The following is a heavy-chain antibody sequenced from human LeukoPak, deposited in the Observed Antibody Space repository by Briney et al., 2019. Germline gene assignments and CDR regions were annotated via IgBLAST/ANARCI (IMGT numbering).Heavy chain of an antibody. CDR2: ISSSGSTI. J-gene: IGHJ4*02. CDR3: ARHMERWQQFTRSLDY. V-gene: IGHV3-48*03. D-gene: IGHD5-24*01. Sequence: GGSLRLSCAASGFTFSSYEMNWVRQAPGKGLEWVSYISSSGSTIYYADSVKGRFTISRDNTRDSLYLQMNSLRAEDTAVYYCARHMERWQQFTRSLDYWGQGTLVTVSS. CDR1: GFTFSSYE.